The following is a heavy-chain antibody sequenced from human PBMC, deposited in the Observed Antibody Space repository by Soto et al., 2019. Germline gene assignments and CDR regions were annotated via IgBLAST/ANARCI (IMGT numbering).Heavy chain of an antibody. D-gene: IGHD3-9*01. J-gene: IGHJ3*02. CDR1: VFTFSSYW. Sequence: GGSLRLSCAASVFTFSSYWRSWVRQAPGKGLEWVANIKQDGSEKYYVDSVRGRFTISRDNAKNSLYLQMNSLRAEETAVYYCARDYPDTTYYDILTRYYWRQNAFDIWGQGTMVTVSS. CDR2: IKQDGSEK. CDR3: ARDYPDTTYYDILTRYYWRQNAFDI. V-gene: IGHV3-7*01.